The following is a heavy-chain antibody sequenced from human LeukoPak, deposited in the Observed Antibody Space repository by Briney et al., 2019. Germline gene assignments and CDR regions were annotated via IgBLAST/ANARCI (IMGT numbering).Heavy chain of an antibody. J-gene: IGHJ4*02. CDR2: INHSGYT. CDR1: GGSFSGYH. CDR3: ARLPTYYYDSSGYFGFDY. Sequence: SETLSLTCVVYGGSFSGYHWSWIRQPPGKGLEWIGEINHSGYTNYNPSVQSRVTISVDTSKTQLSLKLTSVTAADTAVYYCARLPTYYYDSSGYFGFDYWGQGTLVTVSS. D-gene: IGHD3-22*01. V-gene: IGHV4-34*01.